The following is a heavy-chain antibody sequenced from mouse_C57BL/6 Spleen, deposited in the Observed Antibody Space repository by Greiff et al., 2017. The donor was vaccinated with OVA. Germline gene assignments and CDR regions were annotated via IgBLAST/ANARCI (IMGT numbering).Heavy chain of an antibody. CDR2: INPNNGGT. CDR1: GYTFTDYY. J-gene: IGHJ3*01. CDR3: ARDGYYPFAY. V-gene: IGHV1-26*01. Sequence: EVHLVESGPELVKPGASVKISCKASGYTFTDYYMNWVKQSHGKSLEWIGDINPNNGGTSYNQKFKGKATLTVDKSSSTAYMELRSLTSEDSAVYYCARDGYYPFAYWGQGTLVTVSA. D-gene: IGHD2-3*01.